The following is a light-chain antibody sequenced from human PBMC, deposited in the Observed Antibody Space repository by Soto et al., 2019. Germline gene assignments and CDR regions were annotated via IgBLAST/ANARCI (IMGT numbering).Light chain of an antibody. CDR1: KLGDKY. V-gene: IGLV3-1*01. CDR3: QAWDSSTGV. Sequence: SYEVTQPPSVSVSPGQTASITCSGDKLGDKYACWYQQKPGQSPVLVIYQDSKRPSGIPERFSGSKSGNTATLTISGTQAMDEADYYCQAWDSSTGVFGTGTKLTVL. CDR2: QDS. J-gene: IGLJ1*01.